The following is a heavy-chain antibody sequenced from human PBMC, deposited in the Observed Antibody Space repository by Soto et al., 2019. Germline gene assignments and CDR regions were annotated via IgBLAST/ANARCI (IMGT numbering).Heavy chain of an antibody. Sequence: XGSLRLSCAASGFTFSSYDMSWVRQAPGKGLEWVSAISGSGGSTYYADSVKGRFTISRDNSKNTLYLQMNSLRAEDTAVYYCAKYPQGRVTTDYWGQGPLVTVSS. J-gene: IGHJ4*02. CDR2: ISGSGGST. CDR3: AKYPQGRVTTDY. CDR1: GFTFSSYD. V-gene: IGHV3-23*01. D-gene: IGHD4-4*01.